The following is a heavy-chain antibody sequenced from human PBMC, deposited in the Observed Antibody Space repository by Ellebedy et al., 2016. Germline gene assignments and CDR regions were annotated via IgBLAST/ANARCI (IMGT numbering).Heavy chain of an antibody. CDR1: GGSISSSSYY. D-gene: IGHD3-10*01. CDR2: IYHSGST. J-gene: IGHJ4*02. Sequence: SETLSLTXTVSGGSISSSSYYWGWIRQPPGKGLEWIGSIYHSGSTYYNPSLKSRVTISVDTSKNQFSLKLSSVTAADTAVYYCARVYGSGSKFDYWGQGTLVTVSS. CDR3: ARVYGSGSKFDY. V-gene: IGHV4-39*07.